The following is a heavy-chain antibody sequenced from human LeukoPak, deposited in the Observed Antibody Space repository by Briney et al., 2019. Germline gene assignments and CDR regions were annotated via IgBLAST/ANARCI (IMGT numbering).Heavy chain of an antibody. CDR2: IYYSGST. J-gene: IGHJ4*02. CDR1: GGSISSGGYY. D-gene: IGHD2-2*01. Sequence: ASQTLSLTCTVSGGSISSGGYYWSWIRQHPGKGLEWIGYIYYSGSTYYNPSLKSRVTISVDTSKNQFSLKLSSVTAADTAVYYCARCFGSTSWGFDYGGQGTLVTVYS. CDR3: ARCFGSTSWGFDY. V-gene: IGHV4-31*03.